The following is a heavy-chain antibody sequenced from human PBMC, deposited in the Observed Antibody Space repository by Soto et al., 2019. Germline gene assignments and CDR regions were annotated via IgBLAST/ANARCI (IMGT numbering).Heavy chain of an antibody. CDR1: GFPFSAYG. CDR3: AKGTLPGDF. V-gene: IGHV3-30*18. CDR2: TSYDASTK. Sequence: QVQVVESGGGVVQPGMSLRLSCAASGFPFSAYGMPWVRQAPGKGLEWVAVTSYDASTKYYVDSVKGRFTISRDNSKNTLYLQMTSLITEDTAVYYCAKGTLPGDFWGQGTPVTGSS. J-gene: IGHJ4*02.